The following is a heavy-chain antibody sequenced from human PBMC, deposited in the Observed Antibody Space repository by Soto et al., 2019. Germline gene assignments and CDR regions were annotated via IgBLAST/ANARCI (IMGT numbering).Heavy chain of an antibody. Sequence: VSGPTLVNPTQTLTLTCTFSGFSLSTSGMCVSWIRQPPGKALEWLARIDWDDDKYYSTSLKTRLTISKDTSKNQVVLTMTNMDPVDTATYYCARMAGNSGSQMGPHAFDSWGEGTLVTVAS. V-gene: IGHV2-70*11. CDR1: GFSLSTSGMC. CDR3: ARMAGNSGSQMGPHAFDS. CDR2: IDWDDDK. J-gene: IGHJ3*02. D-gene: IGHD1-26*01.